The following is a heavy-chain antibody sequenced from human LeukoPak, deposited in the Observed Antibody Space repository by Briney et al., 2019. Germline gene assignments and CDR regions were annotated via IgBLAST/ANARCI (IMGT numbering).Heavy chain of an antibody. V-gene: IGHV3-23*01. D-gene: IGHD5-18*01. Sequence: GGPLRLSCAASGFTFSNYAMSWVRQAPGKGLEWVSTITGSGGRTYYADSVKGRFTISRDNSKNTLYLQMNGLRAEDTAVYYCAKDRLVNTAMVTWGQGTLVTVSS. CDR1: GFTFSNYA. CDR2: ITGSGGRT. J-gene: IGHJ4*02. CDR3: AKDRLVNTAMVT.